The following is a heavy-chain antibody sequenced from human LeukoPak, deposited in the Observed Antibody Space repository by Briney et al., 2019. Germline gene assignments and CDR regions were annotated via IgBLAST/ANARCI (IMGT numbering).Heavy chain of an antibody. J-gene: IGHJ4*02. Sequence: PSETLSLTCAVYGGSFSGYYWSWIRQPPGKGLEWIGEINHSGSTNYNPSLKSRVTISVDTSKNQFSLKLSSVTAADTAVYYCARHSILWFGENYWGQGTLVTVSS. D-gene: IGHD3-10*01. V-gene: IGHV4-34*01. CDR3: ARHSILWFGENY. CDR1: GGSFSGYY. CDR2: INHSGST.